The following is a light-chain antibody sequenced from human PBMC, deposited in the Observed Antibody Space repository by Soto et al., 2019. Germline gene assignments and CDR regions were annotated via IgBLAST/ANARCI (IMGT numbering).Light chain of an antibody. CDR2: GNS. V-gene: IGLV1-40*01. CDR1: SSNIGAGYD. Sequence: QSVLTQPPSVSGVPGQRVTISCTGSSSNIGAGYDVHWYQQLPGTAPKLLIYGNSNRPSGVPDRFSGSKSGTSASLAITGLQAEDEADYYCQSYDSSLSGGVFGGGTKLTVL. CDR3: QSYDSSLSGGV. J-gene: IGLJ2*01.